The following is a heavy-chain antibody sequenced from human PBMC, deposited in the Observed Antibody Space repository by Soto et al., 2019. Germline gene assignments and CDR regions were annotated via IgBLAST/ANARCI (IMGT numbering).Heavy chain of an antibody. D-gene: IGHD2-15*01. CDR1: GSTFSTYG. Sequence: QVQLVESGGGVVQPGRSLRLSCAASGSTFSTYGMHWVRQAPGKGLEWVAVISYDGRNKYYADSVKGRCTISRDDSKNTLYLQMNSLRVEDSAVYYCASHLAGQPFAYWGQGTLVTVSS. CDR3: ASHLAGQPFAY. J-gene: IGHJ4*02. CDR2: ISYDGRNK. V-gene: IGHV3-30*03.